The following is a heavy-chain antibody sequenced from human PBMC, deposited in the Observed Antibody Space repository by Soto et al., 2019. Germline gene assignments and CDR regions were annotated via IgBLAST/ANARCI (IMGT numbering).Heavy chain of an antibody. CDR1: GYPYNTYG. CDR2: ISARNGDT. CDR3: ARVPLLPSPAADF. V-gene: IGHV1-18*04. Sequence: VKVAVRASGYPYNTYGAISWRQSPGQHLEWLGWISARNGDTSYAQGFQCRVTLTTDTSTTAYMELTTLSSNDTAVYFCARVPLLPSPAADFWGQGTLVTVSS. D-gene: IGHD3-22*01. J-gene: IGHJ4*02.